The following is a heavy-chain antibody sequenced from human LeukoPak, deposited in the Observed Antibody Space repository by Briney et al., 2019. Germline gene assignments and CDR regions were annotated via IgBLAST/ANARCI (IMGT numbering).Heavy chain of an antibody. CDR1: GYTFTTYG. CDR2: INPNSGGT. Sequence: ASVKVSCKASGYTFTTYGISWVRQAPGQGLEWMGWINPNSGGTNYAQKFQGRVTMTRDTSISTAYKELTRLRSDDTAVYYCARDNGDYWFDYWGQGTLVTVSS. J-gene: IGHJ4*02. D-gene: IGHD4-17*01. CDR3: ARDNGDYWFDY. V-gene: IGHV1-2*02.